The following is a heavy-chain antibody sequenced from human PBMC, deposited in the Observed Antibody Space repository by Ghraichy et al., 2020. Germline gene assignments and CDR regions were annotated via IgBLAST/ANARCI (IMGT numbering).Heavy chain of an antibody. J-gene: IGHJ4*01. CDR1: GFTFSSYW. Sequence: GGSLRLSCAASGFTFSSYWMHWVRQVTGKGLVWVSRINEHGTTITYADSVKGRFTISRDNAKSTLYLQMNSLRAEDTAMYYCARVSVGTDDVVFDYWGHGTLVTVSS. V-gene: IGHV3-74*03. CDR2: INEHGTTI. CDR3: ARVSVGTDDVVFDY. D-gene: IGHD1-26*01.